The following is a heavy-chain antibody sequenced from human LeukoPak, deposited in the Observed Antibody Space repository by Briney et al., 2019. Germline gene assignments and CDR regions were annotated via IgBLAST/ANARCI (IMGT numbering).Heavy chain of an antibody. Sequence: GGSLRLSCAASGFTFSTYEMIWVRQARGKGLEWVSYISSSGSVTYYADSVRGRFSIYRDNANNSLYLQMNSLRAEDTAVYYCAAYADSVWGQGTLVTVSS. V-gene: IGHV3-48*03. D-gene: IGHD4-17*01. J-gene: IGHJ1*01. CDR2: ISSSGSVT. CDR3: AAYADSV. CDR1: GFTFSTYE.